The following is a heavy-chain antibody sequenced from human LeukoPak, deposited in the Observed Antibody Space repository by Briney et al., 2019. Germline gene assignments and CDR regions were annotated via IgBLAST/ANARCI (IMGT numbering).Heavy chain of an antibody. D-gene: IGHD6-13*01. CDR2: ISYDGSNK. J-gene: IGHJ4*01. CDR1: GFTFSSYA. CDR3: ARDPGYSSSCFDY. Sequence: GGSLRLSCAASGFTFSSYAMHWVRQAPGKGLEGVAVISYDGSNKYYADSVKGRFTISRDNSKNTLYLQMNSQRAEDTAVYYCARDPGYSSSCFDYWGQGTLVTVSS. V-gene: IGHV3-30*04.